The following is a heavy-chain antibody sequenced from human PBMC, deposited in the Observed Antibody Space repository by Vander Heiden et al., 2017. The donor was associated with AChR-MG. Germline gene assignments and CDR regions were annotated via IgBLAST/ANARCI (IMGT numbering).Heavy chain of an antibody. Sequence: QVQLVESGGGVVQPGGSLRLPCAASGFTFSSYGMHWVRQAPGKGLEWVAFIRYDGSNKYYADSVKGRFTISRDNSKNTLYLQMNSLRAEDTAVYYCAKDFVYDFWSPGYAFDIWGQGTMVTVSS. CDR1: GFTFSSYG. V-gene: IGHV3-30*02. D-gene: IGHD3-3*01. CDR3: AKDFVYDFWSPGYAFDI. J-gene: IGHJ3*02. CDR2: IRYDGSNK.